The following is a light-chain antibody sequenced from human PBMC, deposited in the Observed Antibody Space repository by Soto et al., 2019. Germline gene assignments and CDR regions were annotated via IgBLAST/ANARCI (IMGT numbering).Light chain of an antibody. CDR2: DVS. V-gene: IGLV2-14*03. J-gene: IGLJ1*01. CDR1: SSDVGGYNY. Sequence: QPALTQPASVSGSPGQSITISCTGASSDVGGYNYVSWYQQHPGKAPKLMIYDVSNRPSGVSNRFSDSKSGNTASLTISGLQAEDEADYYCSSYTSSSLHVFGTGTKVTVL. CDR3: SSYTSSSLHV.